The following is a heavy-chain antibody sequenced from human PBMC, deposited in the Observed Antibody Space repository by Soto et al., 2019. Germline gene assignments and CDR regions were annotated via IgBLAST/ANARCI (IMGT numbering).Heavy chain of an antibody. Sequence: PSETLSLTCTVSGGSISSYYWSWIRQHPGKGLEWIGYIYYCGSTNYNPSLKSRVTISVDTSKNQFSLKLSSVTAAVTAVYYCARGLFYDGSGSYKDYYGMDVWGQGTTVSSP. D-gene: IGHD3-10*01. J-gene: IGHJ6*02. CDR2: IYYCGST. CDR1: GGSISSYY. V-gene: IGHV4-59*01. CDR3: ARGLFYDGSGSYKDYYGMDV.